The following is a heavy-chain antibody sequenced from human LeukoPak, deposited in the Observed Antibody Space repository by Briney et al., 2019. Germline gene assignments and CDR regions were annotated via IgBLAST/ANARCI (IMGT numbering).Heavy chain of an antibody. J-gene: IGHJ4*02. CDR1: GFTFSAYW. D-gene: IGHD6-13*01. CDR3: TRTGYRSNWYVPN. Sequence: GGSLRLSCAGSGFTFSAYWMSWVRQAPGKGLEWVATIREDGSEKYYVDSVNGRFTISRDNAKNSLYLQMNSLRAEDTAVYHCTRTGYRSNWYVPNWGQGTLVTVSS. CDR2: IREDGSEK. V-gene: IGHV3-7*01.